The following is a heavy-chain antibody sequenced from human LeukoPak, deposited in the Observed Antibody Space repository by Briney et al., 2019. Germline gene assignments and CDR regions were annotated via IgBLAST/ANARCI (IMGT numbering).Heavy chain of an antibody. Sequence: PGGSLRLSCAASGFTFSSYGMHWVRQAPGKGLEWVAFIRYDGSNKYYADSVKGRFTISRDNSKNTLYLQTNSLRAEDTAVYYCAKDGGDFDYWGQGTLVTVSS. J-gene: IGHJ4*02. D-gene: IGHD3-10*01. V-gene: IGHV3-30*02. CDR1: GFTFSSYG. CDR2: IRYDGSNK. CDR3: AKDGGDFDY.